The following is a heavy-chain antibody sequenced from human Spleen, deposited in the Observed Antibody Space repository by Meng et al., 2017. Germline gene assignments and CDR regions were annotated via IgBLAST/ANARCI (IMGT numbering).Heavy chain of an antibody. CDR1: GGSFSNFY. CDR2: INHSGST. V-gene: IGHV4-34*01. Sequence: QVQLQQWGAGPLTPSETLSLTCAVSGGSFSNFYWNWIRQPPGKGLEWIGEINHSGSTNYNPSLKSRVTISVDTSKNQFSLKLSSVTAADTAVYYCARGGSTVTNWFDPWGQGTLVTVSS. CDR3: ARGGSTVTNWFDP. J-gene: IGHJ5*02. D-gene: IGHD4-17*01.